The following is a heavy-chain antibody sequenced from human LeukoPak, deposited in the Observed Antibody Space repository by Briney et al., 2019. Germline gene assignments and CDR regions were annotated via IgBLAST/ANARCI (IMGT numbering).Heavy chain of an antibody. V-gene: IGHV4-59*01. CDR3: ASADYDYVWGSYRPLHY. Sequence: SETLSLTCTVSGGSISSYYWSWIRQPPGKGLEWIGYIYYSGSTNYNPSLKSRVTISVDTSKNQFPLKLSSVTAADTAVYYCASADYDYVWGSYRPLHYWGQGTLVTVSS. D-gene: IGHD3-16*02. CDR2: IYYSGST. CDR1: GGSISSYY. J-gene: IGHJ4*02.